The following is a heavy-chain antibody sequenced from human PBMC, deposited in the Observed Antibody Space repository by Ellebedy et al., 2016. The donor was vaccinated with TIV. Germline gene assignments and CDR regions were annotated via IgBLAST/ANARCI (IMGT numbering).Heavy chain of an antibody. J-gene: IGHJ6*03. CDR3: ARVVGNRNYYYYMDV. V-gene: IGHV4-34*01. CDR2: ISHSGST. D-gene: IGHD1-26*01. CDR1: GGSFSAYS. Sequence: SETLSLTXAVYGGSFSAYSWTWIRQPPGKGLEWIGEISHSGSTNYNPSLKSRLTISLDTSKNQFSLKLTSVTAADTAVYYCARVVGNRNYYYYMDVWGKGTKVTVSS.